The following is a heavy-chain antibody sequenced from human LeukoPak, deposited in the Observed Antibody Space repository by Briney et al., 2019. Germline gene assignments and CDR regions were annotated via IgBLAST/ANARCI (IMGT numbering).Heavy chain of an antibody. CDR3: ARQDSSGYYPYYFDY. D-gene: IGHD3-22*01. Sequence: PGGSLRLSCAASGFTFSSYAMSWVRQAPGKGLEWIGSIYYSGSTYYNPSLKSRVTISVDTSKNQFSLKLSSVTAADTAVYYCARQDSSGYYPYYFDYWGQGTLVTVSS. J-gene: IGHJ4*02. CDR1: GFTFSSYA. V-gene: IGHV4-38-2*01. CDR2: IYYSGST.